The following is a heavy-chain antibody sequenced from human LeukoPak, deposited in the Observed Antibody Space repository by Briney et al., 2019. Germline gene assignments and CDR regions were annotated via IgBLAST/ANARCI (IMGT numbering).Heavy chain of an antibody. V-gene: IGHV4-39*07. Sequence: SETLSLTCTVSGGSISSSSYYWGWIRQPPGKGLEWIGSIYYSGSTYYNPSLKSRVTISVDTSKNQFSLKLSSVTAADTAVYYCARGRGSSSWYTYWGQGTLVTVSS. D-gene: IGHD6-13*01. CDR3: ARGRGSSSWYTY. CDR1: GGSISSSSYY. J-gene: IGHJ4*02. CDR2: IYYSGST.